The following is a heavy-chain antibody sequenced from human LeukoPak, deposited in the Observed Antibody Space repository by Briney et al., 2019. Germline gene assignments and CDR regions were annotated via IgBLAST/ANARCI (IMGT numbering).Heavy chain of an antibody. D-gene: IGHD5-12*01. CDR1: GFTFSSYG. Sequence: GGSLRLSCAASGFTFSSYGMHWVRQAPGKGLEWVSYISSSGSTIYYADSVKGRFTISRDNAKNSLYLQMNSLRAEDTALYYCARENSGYGFWALDYWGQGTLVTVSS. CDR3: ARENSGYGFWALDY. CDR2: ISSSGSTI. J-gene: IGHJ4*02. V-gene: IGHV3-48*04.